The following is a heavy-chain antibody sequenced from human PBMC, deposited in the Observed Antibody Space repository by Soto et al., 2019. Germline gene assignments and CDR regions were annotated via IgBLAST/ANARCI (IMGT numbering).Heavy chain of an antibody. CDR2: IYPGDSDT. J-gene: IGHJ6*02. D-gene: IGHD6-13*01. Sequence: GESLKISCKGSGYRFNSDWIAWVRQMPEKGLEWMGIIYPGDSDTRYSPSFQGQVTISADKSISTTYLQWSSLKASDTAMYYCARGAYSSSWRSYYNGMDVWGQGTTVTVSS. CDR1: GYRFNSDW. V-gene: IGHV5-51*01. CDR3: ARGAYSSSWRSYYNGMDV.